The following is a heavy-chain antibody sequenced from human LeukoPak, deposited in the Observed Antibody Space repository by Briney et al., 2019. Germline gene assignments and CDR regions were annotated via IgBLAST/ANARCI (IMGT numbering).Heavy chain of an antibody. CDR2: IYYSGST. Sequence: PSETLSLTCTVSGGSISSSSYYWGWIRQPPGKGLEWIGSIYYSGSTYHNPSLKSRVTISVDTSKNQFSLKLSSVTAADTAVYYCARLLTQPGIAAAGPYYYYGMDVWGQGTTVTVSS. D-gene: IGHD6-13*01. CDR3: ARLLTQPGIAAAGPYYYYGMDV. J-gene: IGHJ6*02. V-gene: IGHV4-39*01. CDR1: GGSISSSSYY.